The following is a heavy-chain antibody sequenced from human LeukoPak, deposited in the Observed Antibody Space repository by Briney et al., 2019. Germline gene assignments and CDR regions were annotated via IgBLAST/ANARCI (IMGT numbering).Heavy chain of an antibody. CDR3: VKDRGYYGSGSYPPPTDY. D-gene: IGHD3-10*01. Sequence: GGSLRLSCAASGVTLSSYAMSWVRQAPGKGLEWVAAISGSGGSTYYADSVKGRFTISRDNSKNTLYLQMNSLRAEDTAVYYCVKDRGYYGSGSYPPPTDYWGQGTLVTVSS. J-gene: IGHJ4*02. V-gene: IGHV3-23*01. CDR2: ISGSGGST. CDR1: GVTLSSYA.